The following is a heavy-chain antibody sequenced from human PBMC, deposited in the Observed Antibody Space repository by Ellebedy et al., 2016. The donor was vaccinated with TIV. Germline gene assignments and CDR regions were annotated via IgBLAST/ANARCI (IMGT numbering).Heavy chain of an antibody. D-gene: IGHD3-3*01. CDR3: ASPGYYGPFDH. CDR1: GFTVSASY. Sequence: GESLKISCEASGFTVSASYLSWVRQALGKGLEWVSTIYSGGSTNYADSVKGRFTISRHSSKNMLYLQMNALRLEDTAVYYCASPGYYGPFDHWGRGTLVTVSS. J-gene: IGHJ4*02. CDR2: IYSGGST. V-gene: IGHV3-53*04.